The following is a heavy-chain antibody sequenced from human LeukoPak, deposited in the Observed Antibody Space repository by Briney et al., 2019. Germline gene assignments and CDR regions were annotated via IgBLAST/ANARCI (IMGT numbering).Heavy chain of an antibody. CDR3: ARDRDCSSTSCYTSGAFDI. V-gene: IGHV1-18*01. Sequence: ASVKVSCKASGYTFTSYGISWVRQAPGQGLEWMGWISAYNGNTNYAQKLQGRVTMTTDTSTSTAYMELRSLRSEDTAVYYCARDRDCSSTSCYTSGAFDIWGQGTMVTVSS. D-gene: IGHD2-2*02. J-gene: IGHJ3*02. CDR2: ISAYNGNT. CDR1: GYTFTSYG.